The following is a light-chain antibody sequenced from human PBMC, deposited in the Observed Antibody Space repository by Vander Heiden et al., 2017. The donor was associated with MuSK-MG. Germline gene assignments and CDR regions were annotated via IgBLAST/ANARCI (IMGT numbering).Light chain of an antibody. CDR1: QGISSS. CDR3: QQVNSYPLT. J-gene: IGKJ3*01. Sequence: DIQLTQSPSFLSASVGDRVTITCRASQGISSSLAWYQQKPGKAPKLLIYSASILQPGVPSRFSGSGSGTEFTLTVSSLQPEDFAIYYCQQVNSYPLTFGHGTKVDVK. V-gene: IGKV1-9*01. CDR2: SAS.